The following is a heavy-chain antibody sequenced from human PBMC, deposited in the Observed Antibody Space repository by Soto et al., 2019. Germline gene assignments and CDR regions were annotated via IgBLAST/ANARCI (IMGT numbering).Heavy chain of an antibody. CDR1: GGTFSSYA. CDR3: ARDTYGAGSNYRPPYLDC. CDR2: IIPIFGTA. V-gene: IGHV1-69*13. D-gene: IGHD3-10*01. J-gene: IGHJ4*02. Sequence: SVKVSCKASGGTFSSYAISWVRQAPGQGLEWMGGIIPIFGTANYAQKFQGRVTITADESTSTAYMELSSLRSEDPAVYYCARDTYGAGSNYRPPYLDCWGQGTLVSVSS.